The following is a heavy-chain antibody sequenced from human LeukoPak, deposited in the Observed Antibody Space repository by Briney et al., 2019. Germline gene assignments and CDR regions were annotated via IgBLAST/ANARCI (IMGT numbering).Heavy chain of an antibody. CDR3: AKGVRVGIHPFDP. D-gene: IGHD1-26*01. V-gene: IGHV3-30*02. CDR2: IRYDGSNK. Sequence: GGSLRLSCAASGFTFSSYGMHWVRQAPGKGLEWVAFIRYDGSNKYYADSVKGRFTISRDNSKNTLYLQMNSLRAEDTAVYYCAKGVRVGIHPFDPWGQGTLVTVSS. CDR1: GFTFSSYG. J-gene: IGHJ5*02.